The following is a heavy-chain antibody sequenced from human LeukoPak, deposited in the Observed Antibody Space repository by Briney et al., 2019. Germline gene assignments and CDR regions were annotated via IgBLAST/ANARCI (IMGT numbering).Heavy chain of an antibody. CDR3: ANFNPGYCTNGVCYNY. CDR2: ISGSGGST. D-gene: IGHD2-8*01. CDR1: GFTFSSYA. J-gene: IGHJ4*02. Sequence: GGSLRLSCAASGFTFSSYAMSWVRQAPGKGLEWVSAISGSGGSTYYADSVKGRFTISRDNSKNTLYLQMNSLRAEDTAVYYCANFNPGYCTNGVCYNYWGQGTLVTVSS. V-gene: IGHV3-23*01.